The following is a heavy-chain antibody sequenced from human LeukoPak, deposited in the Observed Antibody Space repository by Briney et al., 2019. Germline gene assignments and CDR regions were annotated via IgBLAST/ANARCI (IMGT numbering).Heavy chain of an antibody. CDR1: GFTFSSYA. Sequence: PGGSLRLSCAASGFTFSSYAMSWVRQAPGKGLGWVSAISGSGGSTYYADSVKGRFTISRDNSKNTLYLQVNSLRAEDTAVYYCATPAPLLWFGDTHDYWGQGTLVTVSS. D-gene: IGHD3-10*01. CDR2: ISGSGGST. V-gene: IGHV3-23*01. J-gene: IGHJ4*02. CDR3: ATPAPLLWFGDTHDY.